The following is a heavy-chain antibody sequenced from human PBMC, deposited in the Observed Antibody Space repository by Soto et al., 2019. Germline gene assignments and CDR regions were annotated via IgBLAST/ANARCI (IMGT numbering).Heavy chain of an antibody. V-gene: IGHV1-3*01. CDR1: GYTLTELS. CDR3: ARGSGVVVTD. Sequence: GASMKVSCKVSGYTLTELSMHWVRQAPGQRLEWMGWINAGNGNTKYSQKFQGRVTITTDTSASTAYMELSSLRSEDTAVYYCARGSGVVVTDWGQGTLVTVSS. D-gene: IGHD2-2*01. J-gene: IGHJ4*02. CDR2: INAGNGNT.